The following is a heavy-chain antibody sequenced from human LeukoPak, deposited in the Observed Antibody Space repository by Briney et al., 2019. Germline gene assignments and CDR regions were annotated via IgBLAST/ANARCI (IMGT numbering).Heavy chain of an antibody. CDR1: GGSFSGYY. CDR2: INHSGST. Sequence: PSETLSLTCAVYGGSFSGYYWSWIRQPPGKGLEWIGEINHSGSTNYNPSLKSRVTISVDTSKNQFSLKLSSVTAADTAVYYCARHRVAYCGGDCYPGAFDIWGQGTMVTVSS. CDR3: ARHRVAYCGGDCYPGAFDI. V-gene: IGHV4-34*01. D-gene: IGHD2-21*02. J-gene: IGHJ3*02.